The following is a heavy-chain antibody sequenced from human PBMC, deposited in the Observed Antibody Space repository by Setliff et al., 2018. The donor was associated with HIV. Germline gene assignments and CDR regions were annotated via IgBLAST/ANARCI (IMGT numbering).Heavy chain of an antibody. V-gene: IGHV4-39*01. D-gene: IGHD3-10*02. CDR1: GGSISTSNYY. J-gene: IGHJ3*02. CDR2: FYYGGST. Sequence: SETLSLTCTVSGGSISTSNYYWGWIRQPPGKGLEWIGSFYYGGSTYYNPSLKSRVTISVDPPKNQFSLNLYSVTAADTAVYYCARHVPGTRDASDIWGQGTMVTVS. CDR3: ARHVPGTRDASDI.